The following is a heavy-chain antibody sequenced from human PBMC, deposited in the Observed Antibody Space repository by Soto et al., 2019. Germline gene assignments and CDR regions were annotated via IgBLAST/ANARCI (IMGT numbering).Heavy chain of an antibody. CDR3: AKRPPCLAGDSSSWYDY. D-gene: IGHD6-13*01. J-gene: IGHJ4*02. CDR1: GFTFSSYA. Sequence: GGSLRLSCAASGFTFSSYAMSWVRQAPGKGLEWVSAISGSGGSTYYADSVKGRFAISRDNSKNTLYLEMNSLRAEDTAVYYCAKRPPCLAGDSSSWYDYWGQGTLVTVSS. CDR2: ISGSGGST. V-gene: IGHV3-23*01.